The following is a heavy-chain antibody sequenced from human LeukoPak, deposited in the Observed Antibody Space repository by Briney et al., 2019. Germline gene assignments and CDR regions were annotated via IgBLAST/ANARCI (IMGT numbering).Heavy chain of an antibody. J-gene: IGHJ5*02. CDR2: ISSSSSYI. V-gene: IGHV3-21*01. CDR1: GFTFSSYS. D-gene: IGHD2-2*01. CDR3: ARDPSNTSGWKTWFDP. Sequence: GGSLRLSCAASGFTFSSYSMNCVRQAPGKGLEWVSSISSSSSYIYYADSVKGRFTISRDNAKNSLYLQMNSLRAEDTAVYYCARDPSNTSGWKTWFDPWGQGTLVTVSS.